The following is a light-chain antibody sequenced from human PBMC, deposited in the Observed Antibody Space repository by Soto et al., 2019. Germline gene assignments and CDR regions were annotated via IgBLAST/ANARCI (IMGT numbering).Light chain of an antibody. CDR1: GSDVGDYNY. CDR2: EVS. J-gene: IGLJ1*01. Sequence: QSVLTQPPSASVSPGQSVTISCTGTGSDVGDYNYVSWYQQHPGKAPKLMIYEVSKRPSGVPDRFSGSKSGNTASLTVSGLQAEDEANYYCSSYTGSSYVFGTGTKVTV. V-gene: IGLV2-8*01. CDR3: SSYTGSSYV.